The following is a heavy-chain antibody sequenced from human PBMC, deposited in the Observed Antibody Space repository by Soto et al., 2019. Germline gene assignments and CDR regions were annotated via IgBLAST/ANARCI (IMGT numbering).Heavy chain of an antibody. CDR1: GFTFSSYA. D-gene: IGHD3-3*01. J-gene: IGHJ4*02. CDR2: ISGSGGST. V-gene: IGHV3-23*01. Sequence: PGGSLRLSCAASGFTFSSYAMSWVRQAPGKGLEWVSAISGSGGSTYYADSVKGRFTISRDNSKNTLYLQMNSLRAEETAVYYCAKLGANTPGACWSGYYPNFDYWGQGTLVTVSS. CDR3: AKLGANTPGACWSGYYPNFDY.